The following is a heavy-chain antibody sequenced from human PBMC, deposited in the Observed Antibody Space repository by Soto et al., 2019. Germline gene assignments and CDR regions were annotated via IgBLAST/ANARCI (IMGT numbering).Heavy chain of an antibody. CDR3: ARYGLAYCGGACYDAFDI. CDR2: ISSSSSYI. CDR1: GFTFSSYS. Sequence: GGSLRLSCAASGFTFSSYSMNWVRQAPGKGLEWVSSISSSSSYIYYADSVKGRFTISRDNAKNSLYLQMNSLRAEDTAVYYCARYGLAYCGGACYDAFDIWGQGTMVTVSS. D-gene: IGHD2-21*02. J-gene: IGHJ3*02. V-gene: IGHV3-21*01.